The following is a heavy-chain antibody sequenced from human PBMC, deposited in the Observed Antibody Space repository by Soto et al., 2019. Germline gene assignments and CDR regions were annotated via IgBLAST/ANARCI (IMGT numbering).Heavy chain of an antibody. Sequence: QVQLVQSGAEVKRPGSSVKVSCKASGDTFNFYSINWVRQAPGLGLEWMGRVNPIVSMSNYAQRFQGRATTTGDKSTSTAYMELSGLRSEDTAIYYCATSYGSGYRAFDYWGQGALVTVSS. V-gene: IGHV1-69*04. D-gene: IGHD3-10*01. CDR1: GDTFNFYS. J-gene: IGHJ4*02. CDR2: VNPIVSMS. CDR3: ATSYGSGYRAFDY.